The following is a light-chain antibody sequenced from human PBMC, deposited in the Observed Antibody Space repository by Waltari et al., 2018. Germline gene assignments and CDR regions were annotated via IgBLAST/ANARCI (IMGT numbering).Light chain of an antibody. Sequence: DIQMTQSPPSVSASVGDRVTITCRASHGIRIWLSRYQQKPGKAPKLQIYAASNLQSGVPSRFSGSDSGTEFTLTISSLQPEDVTTYYCQEANSFPLTFGGGTKVEI. CDR2: AAS. V-gene: IGKV1-12*01. J-gene: IGKJ4*01. CDR1: HGIRIW. CDR3: QEANSFPLT.